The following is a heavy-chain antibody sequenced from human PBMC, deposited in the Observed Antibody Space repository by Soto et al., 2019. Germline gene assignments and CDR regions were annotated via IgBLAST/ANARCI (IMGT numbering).Heavy chain of an antibody. CDR3: AKDGDYIWGSYLPYYMDV. J-gene: IGHJ6*03. Sequence: GGSRRLSCAASGFTFSSYAMSWVRQAPGKGLEWVSAISGSGGSTYYADSVKGRFTISRDNSKNTLYLQMNSLRAEDTAVYYCAKDGDYIWGSYLPYYMDVWGKGTTVTVSS. CDR1: GFTFSSYA. D-gene: IGHD3-16*02. CDR2: ISGSGGST. V-gene: IGHV3-23*01.